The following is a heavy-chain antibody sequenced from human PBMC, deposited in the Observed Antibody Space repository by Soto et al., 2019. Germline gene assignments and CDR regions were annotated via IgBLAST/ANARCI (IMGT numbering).Heavy chain of an antibody. D-gene: IGHD3-16*02. CDR1: GVSISSYF. CDR3: ARIGGYHGPLDY. Sequence: SETLSLTCSVSGVSISSYFWSWIRQPPGGGLEWIGYTYHRGSTNYSPSLKSRVAISLDTSENQFSLKVNSATAADTAVYYCARIGGYHGPLDYWGQGAPVTVSS. CDR2: TYHRGST. J-gene: IGHJ4*02. V-gene: IGHV4-59*01.